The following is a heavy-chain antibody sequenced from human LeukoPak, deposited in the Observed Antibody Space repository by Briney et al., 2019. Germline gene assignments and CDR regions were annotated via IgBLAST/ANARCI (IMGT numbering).Heavy chain of an antibody. V-gene: IGHV3-7*01. Sequence: GALRLSCSASGFTFSTYWMRLVRQAPGKGLEWVANIKEDGSEKYYGDSVKGRFTISRDNARNSLYLQMNSLRAEDTAVYYCARDSSGYQWGQGTLVTVSS. J-gene: IGHJ4*02. CDR2: IKEDGSEK. CDR3: ARDSSGYQ. CDR1: GFTFSTYW. D-gene: IGHD3-22*01.